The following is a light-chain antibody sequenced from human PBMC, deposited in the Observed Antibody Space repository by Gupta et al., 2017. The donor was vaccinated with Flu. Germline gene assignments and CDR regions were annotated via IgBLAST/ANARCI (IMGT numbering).Light chain of an antibody. CDR1: SSNIGSNT. V-gene: IGLV1-44*01. Sequence: QSVLTQPPSASGTPGQRVTISCSGSSSNIGSNTVNWYQQLPGTAPKLLIYSNNQRPSGVPARFSGSKSGTSASLAISGLQSEDEADYYCEAWDDSLNGLYVFGTGTKVTVL. CDR2: SNN. CDR3: EAWDDSLNGLYV. J-gene: IGLJ1*01.